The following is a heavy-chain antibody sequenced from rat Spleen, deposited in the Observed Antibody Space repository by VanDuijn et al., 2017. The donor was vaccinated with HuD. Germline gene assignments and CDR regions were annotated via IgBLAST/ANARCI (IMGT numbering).Heavy chain of an antibody. CDR2: ITNASGRT. CDR3: TRGPPRDDDNYYYGYYFDH. J-gene: IGHJ2*01. CDR1: GFTFSNYY. D-gene: IGHD1-12*02. Sequence: EVQLVESGGGLVQPGRSMKLSCAALGFTFSNYYMAWVRQAPGKGLEWVASITNASGRTYYPDSVKGRFTVSRDTAQNILYLQMNSLQTEDTAIYFCTRGPPRDDDNYYYGYYFDHWGQGVMVTVSS. V-gene: IGHV5-25*01.